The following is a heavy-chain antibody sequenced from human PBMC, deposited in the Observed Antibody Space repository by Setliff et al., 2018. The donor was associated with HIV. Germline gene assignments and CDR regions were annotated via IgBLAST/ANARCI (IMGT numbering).Heavy chain of an antibody. D-gene: IGHD5-18*01. CDR3: ARGNGYSYRWADAFDL. CDR2: IYYSGST. Sequence: SETLSLTCTVSGGSISSSSYYWGWIRQPPGKGLEWIGSIYYSGSTYYNPSLKSRVTISVDTSKNQFSLKLSSVTAADTAVYYCARGNGYSYRWADAFDLWGQGTMVTVSS. CDR1: GGSISSSSYY. V-gene: IGHV4-39*07. J-gene: IGHJ3*01.